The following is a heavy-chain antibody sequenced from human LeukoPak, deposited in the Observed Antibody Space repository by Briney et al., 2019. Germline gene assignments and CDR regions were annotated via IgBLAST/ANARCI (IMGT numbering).Heavy chain of an antibody. CDR2: IYYSGST. Sequence: KSSETLSLTCTASGGSISSYYWSWVRQPPGKGLEWVGYIYYSGSTNYNPSLKSLVTISVDTSKNQFSLKLSSVTAADTAVYYCARANYGSGSYYGFDYWGQGTLVTVSS. J-gene: IGHJ4*02. D-gene: IGHD3-10*01. CDR1: GGSISSYY. CDR3: ARANYGSGSYYGFDY. V-gene: IGHV4-59*01.